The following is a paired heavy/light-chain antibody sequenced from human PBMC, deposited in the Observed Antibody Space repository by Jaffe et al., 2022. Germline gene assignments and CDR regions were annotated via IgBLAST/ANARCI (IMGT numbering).Heavy chain of an antibody. CDR3: ARGGRDLTTYYYDSSGYYYPNFDY. CDR2: ISSSGSTI. Sequence: EVQLVESGGGLVQPGGSLRLSCAASGFTFSSYEMNWVRQAPGKGLEWVSYISSSGSTIYYADSVKGRFTISRDNAKNSLYLQMNSLRAEDTAVYYCARGGRDLTTYYYDSSGYYYPNFDYWGQGTLVTVSS. D-gene: IGHD3-22*01. J-gene: IGHJ4*02. V-gene: IGHV3-48*03. CDR1: GFTFSSYE.
Light chain of an antibody. CDR3: QQANSFPLT. V-gene: IGKV1-12*01. CDR2: AAS. Sequence: DIQMTQSPSSVSASVGDRVTITCRASQGISSWLAWYQQKPGKAPKLLIYAASSLQSGVPSRFSGSGSGTDFTLTISSLQPEDFATYYCQQANSFPLTFGQGTKVEIK. CDR1: QGISSW. J-gene: IGKJ1*01.